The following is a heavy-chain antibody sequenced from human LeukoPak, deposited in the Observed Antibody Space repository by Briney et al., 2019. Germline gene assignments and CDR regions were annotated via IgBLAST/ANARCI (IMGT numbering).Heavy chain of an antibody. J-gene: IGHJ4*02. D-gene: IGHD4-23*01. V-gene: IGHV3-74*01. CDR2: INIDGTGT. CDR1: GFTLSSYW. CDR3: ARHLTYGGWDS. Sequence: GGSLRLSWAASGFTLSSYWMHWVRQAPGKGLVWVSRINIDGTGTTYADSVRGRFTISRDNTKNTLYLQMNSLRAEDTAVYHCARHLTYGGWDSWGQGTLVTVSS.